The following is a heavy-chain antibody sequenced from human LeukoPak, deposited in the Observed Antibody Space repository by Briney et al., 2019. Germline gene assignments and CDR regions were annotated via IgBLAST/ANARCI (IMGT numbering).Heavy chain of an antibody. CDR3: ARDYAYYYDSSYYYYFDY. CDR1: GYSIRSQY. Sequence: SETLSLTCTVSGYSIRSQYWNWIRQPPGKGLEWIGSCHYSGSTNYNPSLKSRVTISVDTSKNQFSLKLSSVTAADTAVYYCARDYAYYYDSSYYYYFDYWGQGTLVTVSS. CDR2: CHYSGST. J-gene: IGHJ4*02. D-gene: IGHD3-22*01. V-gene: IGHV4-59*11.